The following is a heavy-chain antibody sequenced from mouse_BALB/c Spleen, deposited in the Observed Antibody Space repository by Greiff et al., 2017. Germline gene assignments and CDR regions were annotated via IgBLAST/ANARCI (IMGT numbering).Heavy chain of an antibody. CDR3: ARDDGPPYAMDY. D-gene: IGHD2-3*01. J-gene: IGHJ4*01. CDR2: ISYDGSN. V-gene: IGHV3-6*02. Sequence: DVKLQESGPGLVKPSQSLSLTCSVTGYSITSGYYWNWIRQFPGNKLEWMGYISYDGSNNYNPSLKNRISITRDTSKNQFFLKLNSVTTEDTATYYCARDDGPPYAMDYWGQGTSVTVSS. CDR1: GYSITSGYY.